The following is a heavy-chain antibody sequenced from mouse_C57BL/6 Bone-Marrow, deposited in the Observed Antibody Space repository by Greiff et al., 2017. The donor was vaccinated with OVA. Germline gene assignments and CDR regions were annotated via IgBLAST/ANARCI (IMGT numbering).Heavy chain of an antibody. Sequence: EVKLVESGGGLVQPKGSLKLSCAASGFSFNTYAMNWVRQAPGKGLEWVARIRSKSNNYASYYAVSVKDTFTISRADYDSMLYLQMNNLKTEDTAMDYCVRFKRSDGYYLAYWGQGTLVTVSA. J-gene: IGHJ3*01. V-gene: IGHV10-1*01. D-gene: IGHD2-3*01. CDR2: IRSKSNNYAS. CDR1: GFSFNTYA. CDR3: VRFKRSDGYYLAY.